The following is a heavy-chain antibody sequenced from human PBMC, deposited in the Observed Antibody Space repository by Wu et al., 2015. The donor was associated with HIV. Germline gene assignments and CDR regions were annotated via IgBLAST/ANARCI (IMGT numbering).Heavy chain of an antibody. V-gene: IGHV1-18*01. J-gene: IGHJ5*02. CDR3: ARDRHGYSSGRGDWFDP. CDR1: GYTFTNYD. Sequence: QVQLVQSGAEVTKPGASVKVSCKASGYTFTNYDISWVRQAPGQGLEWMGWISAYSGNTKYAQKLQGRVTMTTDTSTSSAYMELSSLRSGDTAVYYCARDRHGYSSGRGDWFDPWGQGTLVTVSS. D-gene: IGHD6-19*01. CDR2: ISAYSGNT.